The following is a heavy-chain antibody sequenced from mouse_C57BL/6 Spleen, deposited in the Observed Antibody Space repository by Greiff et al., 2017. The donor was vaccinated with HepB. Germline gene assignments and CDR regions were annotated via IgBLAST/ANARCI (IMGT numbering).Heavy chain of an antibody. Sequence: QVQLQQPGAELVRPGTSVKLSCKASGYTFTSYWMHWVKQRPGQGLEWIGVIDPSDSYTNYNQKFKGKATLTVDTSSSTAYMQLSSLTSEDSAVYYCAREVLKAWFAYWGQGTLVTVSA. J-gene: IGHJ3*01. CDR2: IDPSDSYT. CDR3: AREVLKAWFAY. D-gene: IGHD1-3*01. CDR1: GYTFTSYW. V-gene: IGHV1-59*01.